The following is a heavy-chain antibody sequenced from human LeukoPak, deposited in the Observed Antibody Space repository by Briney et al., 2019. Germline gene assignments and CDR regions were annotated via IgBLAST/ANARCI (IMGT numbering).Heavy chain of an antibody. CDR2: IYHSGST. CDR3: ARADSSGYYIHRFDF. J-gene: IGHJ4*02. V-gene: IGHV4-38-2*02. D-gene: IGHD3-22*01. Sequence: SETLSLTCTVSGYSISSGYFWGWIRQPPGKGLEWIGEIYHSGSTNYNPSLKSRVTISVDTSKNQFSLKLSSVTAADTAVYYCARADSSGYYIHRFDFWGQGTLVTVSS. CDR1: GYSISSGYF.